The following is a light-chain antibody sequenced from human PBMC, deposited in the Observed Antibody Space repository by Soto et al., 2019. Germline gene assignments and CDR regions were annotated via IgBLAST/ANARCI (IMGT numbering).Light chain of an antibody. Sequence: EIVMTQSPATLSVSPGERATLSCRASQSVSGNLAWDQQKPAQAPRLLIYGASTRATGIPATLSGSGSRTGSTLTISSMQSEDVAVYSCQQYNNWPPITFGPGTRLQIK. J-gene: IGKJ5*01. CDR1: QSVSGN. V-gene: IGKV3-15*01. CDR2: GAS. CDR3: QQYNNWPPIT.